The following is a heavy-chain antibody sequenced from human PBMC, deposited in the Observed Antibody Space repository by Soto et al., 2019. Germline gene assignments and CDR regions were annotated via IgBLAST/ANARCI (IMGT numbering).Heavy chain of an antibody. Sequence: ASVKVSCKASGYTFTSYAMHWVRQAPGQRLEWMGWINAGNGNTKYSQKFQGRVTITRDTSASTAYMELSSLRSEDTAVYYCARSWSYSSGWSVPLDYWGQGTLVTVSS. V-gene: IGHV1-3*01. CDR3: ARSWSYSSGWSVPLDY. J-gene: IGHJ4*02. CDR2: INAGNGNT. D-gene: IGHD6-13*01. CDR1: GYTFTSYA.